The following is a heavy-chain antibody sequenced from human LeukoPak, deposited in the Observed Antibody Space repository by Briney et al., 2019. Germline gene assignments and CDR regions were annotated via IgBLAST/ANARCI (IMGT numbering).Heavy chain of an antibody. J-gene: IGHJ4*02. CDR3: ARGSSRGYCSSTGCYAGLFFDY. CDR1: GYTFTSYG. V-gene: IGHV1-18*01. D-gene: IGHD2-2*01. CDR2: ISAYNGDT. Sequence: ASVKVSCKASGYTFTSYGISWVRQAPGQGLEWRGWISAYNGDTNYAQKLQGRVTMTTDTSTSTAYMELRSLRSDDTAVYYCARGSSRGYCSSTGCYAGLFFDYWGQGTLVTVSS.